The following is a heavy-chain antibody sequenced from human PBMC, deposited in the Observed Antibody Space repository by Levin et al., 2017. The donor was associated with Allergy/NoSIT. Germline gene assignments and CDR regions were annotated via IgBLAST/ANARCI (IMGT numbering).Heavy chain of an antibody. Sequence: PGGSLRLSCAASGFTFSTYWMHWVRQVPGKGLVWVSRLNTDGSVTSYADSVKGRFTISRDNAKNTLYLQMNILRGEDTAVYYCARGTYYGMDVWGQGNTVTVSS. J-gene: IGHJ6*02. CDR3: ARGTYYGMDV. CDR1: GFTFSTYW. CDR2: LNTDGSVT. V-gene: IGHV3-74*01.